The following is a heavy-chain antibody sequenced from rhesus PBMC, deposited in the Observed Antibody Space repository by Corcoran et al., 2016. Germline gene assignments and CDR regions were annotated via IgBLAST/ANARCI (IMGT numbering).Heavy chain of an antibody. CDR1: GGSISGGYG. V-gene: IGHV4S7*01. CDR2: FFGSIGST. CDR3: ARQRTAAAGHDY. Sequence: QVQLQESGPGLVKPSETLSLTCAVSGGSISGGYGWSWIRQPPGKGLEWIGHFFGSIGSTYYNPSLKSQVTISRGTSNNQLSLKLSSVTAADTAVYYCARQRTAAAGHDYWGQGVLVTVSS. D-gene: IGHD6-25*01. J-gene: IGHJ4*01.